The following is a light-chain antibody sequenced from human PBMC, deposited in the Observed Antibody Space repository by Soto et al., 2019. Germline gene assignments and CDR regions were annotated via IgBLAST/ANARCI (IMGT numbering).Light chain of an antibody. Sequence: QSALTQPASVSGSPGQSITISCTGTSSDIGGYNYVSWYQQHPGKAHKLMIFDVSNRPSGVSSRFSGSRSGNTASLTISGLQAEDEADYYCSSYTPSTVLFGGGTQLTVL. V-gene: IGLV2-14*03. CDR1: SSDIGGYNY. J-gene: IGLJ2*01. CDR3: SSYTPSTVL. CDR2: DVS.